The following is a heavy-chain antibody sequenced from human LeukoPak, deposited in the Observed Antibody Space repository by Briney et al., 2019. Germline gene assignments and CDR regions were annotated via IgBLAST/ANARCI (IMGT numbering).Heavy chain of an antibody. Sequence: SETLSLTCSVSGVSLTNYYWGWIRQPPGKGLEFIGYIHSDGTTNYDSSLQSRVAISLDTSKIQFSLRLYSVTAADTALYFCARLNFRGGQASHFDSWGQGTLVTVSS. D-gene: IGHD3-16*01. V-gene: IGHV4-4*09. CDR3: ARLNFRGGQASHFDS. J-gene: IGHJ4*02. CDR1: GVSLTNYY. CDR2: IHSDGTT.